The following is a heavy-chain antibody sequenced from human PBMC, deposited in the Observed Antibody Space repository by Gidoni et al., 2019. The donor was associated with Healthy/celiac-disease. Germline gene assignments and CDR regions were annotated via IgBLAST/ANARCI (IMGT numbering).Heavy chain of an antibody. V-gene: IGHV1-69*02. CDR2: IIPILGIA. CDR3: ARTGDSGRTRGGAFDI. CDR1: GGTFSSYT. Sequence: QVQLVQSGAEVKKPGSSVQVSCKASGGTFSSYTISWVRQAPGQGLEWMGRIIPILGIANYAQKFQGRVTITADKSTSTAYMELSSLRSEDTAVYYCARTGDSGRTRGGAFDIWGQGTMVTVSS. J-gene: IGHJ3*02. D-gene: IGHD1-26*01.